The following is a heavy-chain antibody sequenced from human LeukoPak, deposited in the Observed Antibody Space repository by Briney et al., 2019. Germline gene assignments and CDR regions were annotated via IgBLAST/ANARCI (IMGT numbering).Heavy chain of an antibody. V-gene: IGHV3-30*04. J-gene: IGHJ4*02. Sequence: GGSLRLSCAASGFTLSSYAMHWVRQAPGKGLEWVAVISYDGSNKYYPDSVKGRFTISRDNSKNTLYLQMNSLRAEDTAVYYCARGRAYYYDSSGYLGEHYFDYWGQGTLVTVSS. CDR3: ARGRAYYYDSSGYLGEHYFDY. D-gene: IGHD3-22*01. CDR1: GFTLSSYA. CDR2: ISYDGSNK.